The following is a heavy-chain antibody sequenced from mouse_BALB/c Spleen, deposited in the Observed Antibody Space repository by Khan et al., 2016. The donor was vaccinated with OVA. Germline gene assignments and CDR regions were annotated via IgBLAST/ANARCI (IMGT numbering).Heavy chain of an antibody. Sequence: EVELVESGPGLVKPSQSLSLTCTVTGYSITSEYTWNGIRQFPGNKLEWMGFISYSGNTGYNPSLKNRTSITRDTSNNQFFLQLNSVTSEDTATYYCTRKDYYDYDPFPYWGQGTLVTVSA. D-gene: IGHD2-4*01. CDR2: ISYSGNT. CDR3: TRKDYYDYDPFPY. J-gene: IGHJ3*01. V-gene: IGHV3-2*02. CDR1: GYSITSEYT.